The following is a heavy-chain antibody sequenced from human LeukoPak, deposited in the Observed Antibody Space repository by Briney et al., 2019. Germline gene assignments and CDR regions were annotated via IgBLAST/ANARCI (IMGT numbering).Heavy chain of an antibody. Sequence: GASVKVSCKASGYTFTGYYMHWVRQAPGQGLEWMGWINPNSGGTNYAQKFQGRVTMTRDTSISTAYMELSRLRSDDTAVYYCAILGIGDIVATTYFDYWGQGTLVTVSS. D-gene: IGHD5-12*01. CDR1: GYTFTGYY. J-gene: IGHJ4*02. V-gene: IGHV1-2*02. CDR3: AILGIGDIVATTYFDY. CDR2: INPNSGGT.